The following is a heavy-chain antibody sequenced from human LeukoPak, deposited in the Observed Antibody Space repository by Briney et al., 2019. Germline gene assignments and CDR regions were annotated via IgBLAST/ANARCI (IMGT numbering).Heavy chain of an antibody. V-gene: IGHV4-59*01. CDR1: GGSISSYY. D-gene: IGHD5-12*01. CDR3: ARGYSGYASYYFDY. J-gene: IGHJ4*02. Sequence: PSETLSLTCTVSGGSISSYYWSWIRQPPGKGLEWIGYIYYSGSTNYNPSLKSRVTISVDTSKNQFSLKLSSVTAADTAVYYCARGYSGYASYYFDYWGQGTLVTVSS. CDR2: IYYSGST.